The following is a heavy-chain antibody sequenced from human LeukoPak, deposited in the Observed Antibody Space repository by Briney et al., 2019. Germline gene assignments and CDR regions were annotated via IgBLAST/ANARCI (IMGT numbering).Heavy chain of an antibody. J-gene: IGHJ4*02. CDR2: FDPEDGET. CDR3: ATGLERVVVAATPLDY. V-gene: IGHV1-24*01. Sequence: ASVKVSCKASGYTFTSYGISWVRQAPGKGLEWMGGFDPEDGETIYAQKFQGRVTMTEDTSTDTAYMELSSLRSEDTAVYYCATGLERVVVAATPLDYWGQGTLVTVSS. CDR1: GYTFTSYG. D-gene: IGHD2-15*01.